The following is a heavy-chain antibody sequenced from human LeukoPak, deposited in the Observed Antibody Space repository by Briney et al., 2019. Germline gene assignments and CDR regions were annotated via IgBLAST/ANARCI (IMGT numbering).Heavy chain of an antibody. V-gene: IGHV3-66*01. CDR2: IYSGGST. D-gene: IGHD2-2*02. J-gene: IGHJ4*02. CDR3: ARGVGSAAIRGGPFDY. Sequence: GGSLRLSCAASGFTVSSNYMSWVRQAPGKGLEWVSVIYSGGSTYYADSVKGRFTISRDNSKNTLYLQMNSLRAEDTAVYYCARGVGSAAIRGGPFDYWGQGTLVTVSS. CDR1: GFTVSSNY.